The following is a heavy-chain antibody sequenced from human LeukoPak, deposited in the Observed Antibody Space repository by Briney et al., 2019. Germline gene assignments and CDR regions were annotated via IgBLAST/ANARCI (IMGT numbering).Heavy chain of an antibody. D-gene: IGHD2-2*01. CDR1: GGSISSYY. CDR3: ARVWVIPPSRYMDV. V-gene: IGHV4-59*01. J-gene: IGHJ6*03. CDR2: IYYSGST. Sequence: PSETLSLTCTVSGGSISSYYWSWIRQPPGKGLEWIGYIYYSGSTNYNPSLKSRVTISVDTSKNQFSLKLSSVTAADTAVYYCARVWVIPPSRYMDVWGKGTTVTVSS.